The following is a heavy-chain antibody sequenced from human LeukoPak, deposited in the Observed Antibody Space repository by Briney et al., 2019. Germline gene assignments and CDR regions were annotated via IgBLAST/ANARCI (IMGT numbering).Heavy chain of an antibody. D-gene: IGHD3-16*01. CDR1: GGSISSGSYY. CDR3: ARGRQGGIDY. CDR2: IYYSGST. V-gene: IGHV4-61*01. J-gene: IGHJ4*02. Sequence: SETLSLTCTVSGGSISSGSYYWSWIRQPPGKGLEWIGYIYYSGSTNYNPSLKSRVTISVDTSKNQFSLKLSSVTAADTAVYYCARGRQGGIDYWGQGTLVTVSS.